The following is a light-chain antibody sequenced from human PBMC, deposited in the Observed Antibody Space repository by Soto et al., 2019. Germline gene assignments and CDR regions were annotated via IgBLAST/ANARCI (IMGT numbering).Light chain of an antibody. V-gene: IGKV3D-15*01. Sequence: ETVMTQSPATLSVSPGERATISCRASQSVSSNLAWYQQKPGQPPRLLIYGASARATGIQARFSGSGSGTEFTLTISSPQSEDFAIYYCQQYNTWPPGITFGGGTKVQIK. CDR1: QSVSSN. CDR2: GAS. CDR3: QQYNTWPPGIT. J-gene: IGKJ4*01.